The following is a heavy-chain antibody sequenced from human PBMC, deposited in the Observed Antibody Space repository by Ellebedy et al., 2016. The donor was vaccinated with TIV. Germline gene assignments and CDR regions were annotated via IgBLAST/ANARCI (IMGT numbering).Heavy chain of an antibody. V-gene: IGHV3-23*01. Sequence: GESLKISCAASGFSFNNSAMSWVRQAPGMGLEWVTGIIATGGSTKYVDSVKGRFTISRDNSKSTLFLQMNSLRGEDTAVYYCARSPKDHFYHGMDVWGRGTTVIVSS. CDR2: IIATGGST. CDR1: GFSFNNSA. D-gene: IGHD2/OR15-2a*01. CDR3: ARSPKDHFYHGMDV. J-gene: IGHJ6*02.